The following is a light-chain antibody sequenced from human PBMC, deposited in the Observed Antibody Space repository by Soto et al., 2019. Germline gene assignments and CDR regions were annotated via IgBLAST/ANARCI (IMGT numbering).Light chain of an antibody. J-gene: IGKJ5*01. Sequence: DIVLTQSTATLALSLGERATLSCRASQRIATSYLGWYQQKPGQAPRLLIYGASTRATGIPARFSGGGSGSEFTLTISSLQSEDFAVYYCQQYNNWPITFGQGTRLEI. CDR2: GAS. V-gene: IGKV3-15*01. CDR1: QRIATSY. CDR3: QQYNNWPIT.